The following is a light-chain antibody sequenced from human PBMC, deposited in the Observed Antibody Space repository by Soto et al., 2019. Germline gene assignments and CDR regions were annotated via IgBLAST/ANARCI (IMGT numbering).Light chain of an antibody. CDR1: SSNIGSNT. J-gene: IGLJ1*01. V-gene: IGLV1-44*01. CDR2: SNN. Sequence: QSVLTQPPSASWTPGQRVTISCSGSSSNIGSNTVNWYQQLPGTAPKLLIYSNNQRPSGVPDRFSGSKSGTSASLAISGLQSEDEADYYCAAWDDSLNGYVFGTVTKLTVL. CDR3: AAWDDSLNGYV.